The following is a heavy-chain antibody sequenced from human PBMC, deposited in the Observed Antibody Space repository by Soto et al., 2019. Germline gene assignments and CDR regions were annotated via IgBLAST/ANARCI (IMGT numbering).Heavy chain of an antibody. Sequence: QVQLVQSGTEVKEPGASVSLSCKASGYTFTTYYIHWVRQAPGQGLEWMGRINPSGGSTTYAQNFQGRVTMTRDTSTSTVYMDLNSLRSDGTAVYYCARATSAGNGRRVDVWGQGTTVTVSS. CDR3: ARATSAGNGRRVDV. J-gene: IGHJ6*02. V-gene: IGHV1-46*01. D-gene: IGHD6-13*01. CDR2: INPSGGST. CDR1: GYTFTTYY.